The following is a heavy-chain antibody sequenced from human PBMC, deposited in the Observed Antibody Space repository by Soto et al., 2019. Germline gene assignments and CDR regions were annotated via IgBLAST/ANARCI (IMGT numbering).Heavy chain of an antibody. J-gene: IGHJ5*02. Sequence: PSETLSLTCTVSGGSISSSSYYWGWIRQPPGKGLEWIGSIYYSGSTYYNPSLKSRVTISVDTSKNQFSLKLSSVTAADTAVYYCARHQKGITMVRGVIMTWFDPWGHGTLVTVSS. V-gene: IGHV4-39*01. CDR2: IYYSGST. CDR1: GGSISSSSYY. D-gene: IGHD3-10*01. CDR3: ARHQKGITMVRGVIMTWFDP.